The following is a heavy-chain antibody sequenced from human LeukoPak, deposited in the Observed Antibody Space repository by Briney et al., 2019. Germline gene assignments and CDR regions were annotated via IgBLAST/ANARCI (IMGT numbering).Heavy chain of an antibody. CDR1: GFKLSDHY. J-gene: IGHJ6*02. Sequence: PGGSQRLSCAASGFKLSDHYIDWVRQAPGKGLAWVGRSRNKASSYTTEYAASVEGRFTISRDVSESSLYLQMNSLRTEDTAVYYCGRIAISANNGMDVWGQGTTVTVSS. CDR2: SRNKASSYTT. CDR3: GRIAISANNGMDV. V-gene: IGHV3-72*01. D-gene: IGHD1/OR15-1a*01.